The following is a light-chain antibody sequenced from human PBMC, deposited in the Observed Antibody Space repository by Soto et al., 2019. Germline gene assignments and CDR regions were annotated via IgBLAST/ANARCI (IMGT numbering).Light chain of an antibody. CDR3: QQYYTPPIT. CDR1: QTVLYSSNNKNY. Sequence: DIVMTQSPDSLAVSLGERATINCKSSQTVLYSSNNKNYLAWYQQNPGQPPKLLIYWASTRESRVPDRFSGSGSGTDFTLTITSLQAEDLAVYYCQQYYTPPITFGPGTKVGIK. CDR2: WAS. V-gene: IGKV4-1*01. J-gene: IGKJ3*01.